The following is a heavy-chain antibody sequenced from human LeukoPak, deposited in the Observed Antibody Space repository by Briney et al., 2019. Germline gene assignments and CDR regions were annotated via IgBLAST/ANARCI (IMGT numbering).Heavy chain of an antibody. CDR1: GGPISSYY. V-gene: IGHV4-59*01. J-gene: IGHJ5*02. D-gene: IGHD2-15*01. Sequence: SETLSLTCTVSGGPISSYYWSWIRQPPGKGLEWIGYIYYSGSTNYNPSLKSRVTISVDTSKNQFSLKLSSVTAADTAVYYCARGVCSGGSCRNWFDPWGQGTLVTVSS. CDR2: IYYSGST. CDR3: ARGVCSGGSCRNWFDP.